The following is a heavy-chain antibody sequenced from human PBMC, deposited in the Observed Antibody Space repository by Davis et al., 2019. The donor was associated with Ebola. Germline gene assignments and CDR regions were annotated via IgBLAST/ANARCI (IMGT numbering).Heavy chain of an antibody. CDR2: ISSTGSTI. D-gene: IGHD1-1*01. V-gene: IGHV3-48*02. CDR1: GFTLSRYS. Sequence: GGSLRLSCAASGFTLSRYSMNWVRQAPGKGLEWVSYISSTGSTIKNADSVKGRFTISRDNAKNSLYLQMNSLRDEDTAVYYCATGYNWNPDWGQGTLVTVSS. J-gene: IGHJ4*02. CDR3: ATGYNWNPD.